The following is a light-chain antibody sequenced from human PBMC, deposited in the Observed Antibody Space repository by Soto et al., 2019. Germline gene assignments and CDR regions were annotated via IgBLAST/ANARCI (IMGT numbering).Light chain of an antibody. Sequence: EKVMTQSPATLSVSPGERATLSCRASQSVSSNLAWYQQKPGQAPRLLIYGASTRATGVPARFSGSGSGTDFTLTISSLQSEDFAVYYCQQYDNWTPYTFGQGTKLEIK. CDR3: QQYDNWTPYT. CDR2: GAS. CDR1: QSVSSN. J-gene: IGKJ2*01. V-gene: IGKV3-15*01.